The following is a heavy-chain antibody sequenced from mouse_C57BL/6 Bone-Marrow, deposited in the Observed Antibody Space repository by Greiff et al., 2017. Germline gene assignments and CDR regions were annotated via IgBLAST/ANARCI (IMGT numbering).Heavy chain of an antibody. CDR2: IYPGSGST. Sequence: VQLQQPGAELVKPGASVKMSCKASGYTFTSYWITWVKQRPGQGLEWIGDIYPGSGSTNYNEKFKSKATLTVDTSSSTAYMQLISLTSEDSAVYYCARGRITTVVDVGYWGQGTTLTVSS. CDR1: GYTFTSYW. J-gene: IGHJ2*01. CDR3: ARGRITTVVDVGY. D-gene: IGHD1-1*01. V-gene: IGHV1-55*01.